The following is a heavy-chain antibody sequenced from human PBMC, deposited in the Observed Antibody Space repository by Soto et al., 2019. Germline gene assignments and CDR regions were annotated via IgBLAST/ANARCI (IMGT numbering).Heavy chain of an antibody. J-gene: IGHJ6*02. CDR3: ARGSSIAGLYYGMDV. V-gene: IGHV4-31*03. Sequence: QVQLQESGPGLVKPSQTLSLTCTVSGGSISSGGYYWTWIRQHPGKGLEWIGYNYYSGITYYNPSLQSRVTISLDTSKNQFSLQLSSVTAADTAVYYCARGSSIAGLYYGMDVWGQGTTVTVSS. CDR2: NYYSGIT. D-gene: IGHD6-6*01. CDR1: GGSISSGGYY.